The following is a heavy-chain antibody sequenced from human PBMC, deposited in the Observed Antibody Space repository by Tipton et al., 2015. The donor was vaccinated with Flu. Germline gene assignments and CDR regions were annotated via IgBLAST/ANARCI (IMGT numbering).Heavy chain of an antibody. Sequence: TLSLTCTVSGDSITNYYWGWIRQPPGQGLEWIGYISYSGSPSYSPSLNSRVTITLDKSKNQFSLNVNSMTAADTAVYYCARDGFITMIVVVTPGAFDIWGQGTMVTVSS. CDR1: GDSITNYY. V-gene: IGHV4-59*01. D-gene: IGHD3-22*01. CDR3: ARDGFITMIVVVTPGAFDI. J-gene: IGHJ3*02. CDR2: ISYSGSP.